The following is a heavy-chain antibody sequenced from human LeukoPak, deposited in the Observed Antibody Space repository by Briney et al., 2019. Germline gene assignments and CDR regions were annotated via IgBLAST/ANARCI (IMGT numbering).Heavy chain of an antibody. Sequence: PSQTLSLTCTVSGNSISSGDNYWSWIRQPAGKGLEWIGRIYTSGSTNYNPSLKSRVTISVDTSKNQFSLELSSVAAADTAVYYCAILLGRVSSDGDWFDPWGQGTLVTVSS. J-gene: IGHJ5*02. CDR3: AILLGRVSSDGDWFDP. CDR1: GNSISSGDNY. CDR2: IYTSGST. V-gene: IGHV4-61*02. D-gene: IGHD6-25*01.